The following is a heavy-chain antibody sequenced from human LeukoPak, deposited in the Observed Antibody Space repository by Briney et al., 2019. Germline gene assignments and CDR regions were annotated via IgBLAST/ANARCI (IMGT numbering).Heavy chain of an antibody. D-gene: IGHD1-26*01. CDR3: VTDANRILGARGTGY. Sequence: GGSLRLSCAASGFDFSGAYMNWVRQAPGKGLKWVGLIKNKHEHQATDYAAPVRERFIITRDDSSSTLFLQMNSLKTEDTAVYYCVTDANRILGARGTGYWGQGILVTVSS. V-gene: IGHV3-15*07. CDR2: IKNKHEHQAT. CDR1: GFDFSGAY. J-gene: IGHJ4*02.